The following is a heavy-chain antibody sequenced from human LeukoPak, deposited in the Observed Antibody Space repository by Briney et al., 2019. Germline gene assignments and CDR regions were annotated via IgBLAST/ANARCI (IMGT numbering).Heavy chain of an antibody. J-gene: IGHJ4*02. CDR1: GYTFTGYY. CDR3: ARDLLIAAAGTENY. CDR2: INPNSGGT. V-gene: IGHV1-2*02. D-gene: IGHD6-13*01. Sequence: ASVKVSCTASGYTFTGYYMHWVRQAPGQGLEWMGWINPNSGGTNYAQKFQGRVTMIRDTSISTAYMELSRLRSDDTAVYYCARDLLIAAAGTENYWGQGTLVTVSS.